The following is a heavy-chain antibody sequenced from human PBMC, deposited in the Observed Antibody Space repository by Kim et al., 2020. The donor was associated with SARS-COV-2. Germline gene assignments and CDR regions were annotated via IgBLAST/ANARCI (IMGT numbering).Heavy chain of an antibody. Sequence: GGSLRLSCAASGFTFSSYGMHWVRQAPGKGLEWVAVIWYDGSNKYYADSVKGRFTISRDNSKNTLYLQMNSLRAEDTAVYYCAIGQYDSSGYYFDAFDIWGQGTMVTVPS. CDR3: AIGQYDSSGYYFDAFDI. CDR1: GFTFSSYG. V-gene: IGHV3-33*01. CDR2: IWYDGSNK. D-gene: IGHD3-22*01. J-gene: IGHJ3*02.